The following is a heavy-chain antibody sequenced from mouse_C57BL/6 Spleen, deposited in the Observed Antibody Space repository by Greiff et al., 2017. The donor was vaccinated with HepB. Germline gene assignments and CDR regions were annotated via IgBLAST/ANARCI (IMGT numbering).Heavy chain of an antibody. CDR3: ASTNWDEDFDY. CDR2: IYPSDSET. Sequence: QVHVKQPGAELVRPGSSVKLSCKASGYTFTSYWMDWVKQRPGQGLEWIGNIYPSDSETHYNQKFKDKATLTVDKSSSTAYMQLSSLTSEDSAVYYCASTNWDEDFDYWGQGTTLTVSS. D-gene: IGHD4-1*02. CDR1: GYTFTSYW. V-gene: IGHV1-61*01. J-gene: IGHJ2*01.